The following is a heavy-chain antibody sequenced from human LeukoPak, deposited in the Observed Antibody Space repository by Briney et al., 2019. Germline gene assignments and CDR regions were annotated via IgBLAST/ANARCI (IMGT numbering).Heavy chain of an antibody. CDR1: GFDSNAYS. J-gene: IGHJ4*02. D-gene: IGHD5-18*01. CDR2: ITSTFII. CDR3: ARDFRYSLDF. V-gene: IGHV3-48*02. Sequence: GGSLRLSCAASGFDSNAYSMTWVRQAPGKGLEWISYITSTFIIHYADSVKGRFTISRDNAKNSLYLQMNLLRDEDTAVYYCARDFRYSLDFWGQGTLVTISS.